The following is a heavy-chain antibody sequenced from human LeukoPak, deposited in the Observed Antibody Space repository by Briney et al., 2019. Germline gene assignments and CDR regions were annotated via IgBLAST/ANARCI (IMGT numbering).Heavy chain of an antibody. CDR2: IYFSGST. J-gene: IGHJ1*01. V-gene: IGHV4-61*01. D-gene: IGHD3-16*01. CDR1: GYFFSSDYY. CDR3: SAYDSSLTGYFQH. Sequence: SETLSLTCTVSGYFFSSDYYWSWIRQPPGKGLEWIGYIYFSGSTNYNPSLKSRVTISLDTSKNQFSLKLSSVTAADTAVYYCSAYDSSLTGYFQHWGQGTLVTVSS.